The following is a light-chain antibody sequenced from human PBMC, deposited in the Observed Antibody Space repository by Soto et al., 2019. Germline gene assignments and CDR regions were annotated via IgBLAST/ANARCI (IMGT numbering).Light chain of an antibody. J-gene: IGLJ1*01. CDR2: EVS. Sequence: QSALTQPDSVSGSPGQSITISCTGTSSDVGGYNSVSWYQQHPGKAPKLMIYEVSNRPSGVSNRFSGSKSGNTASLTISGLHAEYEADYYCRSYTTSSTLLYVFGTGTKLTVL. CDR3: RSYTTSSTLLYV. V-gene: IGLV2-14*01. CDR1: SSDVGGYNS.